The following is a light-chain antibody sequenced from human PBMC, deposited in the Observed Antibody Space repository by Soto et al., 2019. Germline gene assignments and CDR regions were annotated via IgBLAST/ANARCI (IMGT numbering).Light chain of an antibody. CDR3: QQYGSSPET. Sequence: EIVLTQSPGTLSLSPGERATLSCRASQSVRDRYLAWYQQKPGQAPSLLIYDTSTRATGVPDRFSGSGSGTDFAHTISRVEPEDFAIYFCQQYGSSPETFGQGTKVEI. CDR2: DTS. J-gene: IGKJ1*01. V-gene: IGKV3-20*01. CDR1: QSVRDRY.